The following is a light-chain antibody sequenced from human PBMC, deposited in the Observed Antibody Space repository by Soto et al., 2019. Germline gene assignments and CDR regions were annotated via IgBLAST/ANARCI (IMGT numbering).Light chain of an antibody. CDR3: SSYTSSAPFYV. Sequence: QSALTQPAPVSGSPGQSSTISCTGASTDVDGYDYVSWYQQHPGQAPKLMIYDVNNRPSGVSYRFSCSKSGDTASLTISGLQAEDDADYYCSSYTSSAPFYVFGTGTKVTVL. J-gene: IGLJ1*01. CDR2: DVN. CDR1: STDVDGYDY. V-gene: IGLV2-14*03.